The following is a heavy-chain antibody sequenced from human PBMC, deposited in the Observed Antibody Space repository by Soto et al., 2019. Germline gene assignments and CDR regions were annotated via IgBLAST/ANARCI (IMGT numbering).Heavy chain of an antibody. CDR2: IYWDDDK. CDR1: GFSLSTSGVG. D-gene: IGHD3-10*01. J-gene: IGHJ5*02. V-gene: IGHV2-5*02. Sequence: QITLKESGPTLVKPTQTLTLTCTFSGFSLSTSGVGVGWIRQPPGKALEWLTLIYWDDDKRYSPSLKSRLTITKDTSKNQVVLTMTNMDPVETATYYCAHTYGSGSHYRFDPWGQGTLVTVSS. CDR3: AHTYGSGSHYRFDP.